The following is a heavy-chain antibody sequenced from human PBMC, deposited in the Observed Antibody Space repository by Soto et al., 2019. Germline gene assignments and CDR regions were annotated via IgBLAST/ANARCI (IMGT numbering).Heavy chain of an antibody. CDR3: AVFQGSGFSRWFDP. J-gene: IGHJ5*02. D-gene: IGHD3-22*01. Sequence: PSETLSLTCTVTGGSISSYSWSWIRQPPGKGLEWIGYVSYSGNTNYNPSLRRRVTISADTPTNQFSLKLSSVNAAATAVYCGAVFQGSGFSRWFDPWGQGNLVTVSS. CDR1: GGSISSYS. CDR2: VSYSGNT. V-gene: IGHV4-59*01.